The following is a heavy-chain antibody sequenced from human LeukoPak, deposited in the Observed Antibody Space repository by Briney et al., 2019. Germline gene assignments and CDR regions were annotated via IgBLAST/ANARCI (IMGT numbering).Heavy chain of an antibody. D-gene: IGHD6-13*01. CDR3: ASTISGYSSSWYYYYMDV. CDR2: INHSGST. J-gene: IGHJ6*03. V-gene: IGHV4-34*01. CDR1: GGSFSGYY. Sequence: SETLSLTCAAYGGSFSGYYWSWIRQPPGKGLEWIGEINHSGSTNYNPSLKSRVTISVDTSKNQFSLKLSSVTAADTAVYYCASTISGYSSSWYYYYMDVWGKGTTVTVSS.